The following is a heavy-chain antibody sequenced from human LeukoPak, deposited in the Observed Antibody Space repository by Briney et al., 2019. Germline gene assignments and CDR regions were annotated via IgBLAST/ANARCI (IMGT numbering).Heavy chain of an antibody. J-gene: IGHJ4*02. D-gene: IGHD3-22*01. CDR1: GFIFSSYA. CDR3: AKDHDSSGYYYYGNRNGFDY. V-gene: IGHV3-23*01. Sequence: GGSLRLSCAASGFIFSSYAMSWVRQAPGKGLEWVSAISGSGGSTYYADSVKGRFTISRDNSKNTLYLQMNSLRAEDTAVYYCAKDHDSSGYYYYGNRNGFDYWGQGTLVTVSS. CDR2: ISGSGGST.